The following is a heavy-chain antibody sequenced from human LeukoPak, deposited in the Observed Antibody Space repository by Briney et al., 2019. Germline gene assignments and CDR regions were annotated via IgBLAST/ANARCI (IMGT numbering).Heavy chain of an antibody. Sequence: GGSLRLSCAASGFIFTNYFMSWVRQAPGKGLEWVASIKHDGSEKYYVDSVRGRFTISRDNTKNSLYLQMSSVRAEDTAVYYCATDRGWRTSGYYLYYFEYWGQGTLVTFSS. CDR2: IKHDGSEK. J-gene: IGHJ4*02. D-gene: IGHD3-3*01. CDR1: GFIFTNYF. CDR3: ATDRGWRTSGYYLYYFEY. V-gene: IGHV3-7*01.